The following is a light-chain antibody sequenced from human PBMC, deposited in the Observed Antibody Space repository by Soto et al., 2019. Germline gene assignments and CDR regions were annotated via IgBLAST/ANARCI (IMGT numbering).Light chain of an antibody. CDR1: QSVSSY. J-gene: IGKJ5*01. CDR2: DAS. CDR3: QQSNNWQIT. V-gene: IGKV3-11*01. Sequence: EIVLTQSPATLSLSPVERATLSCMASQSVSSYLSWYQQKPCRAPRLLIYDASNRATLIPARFSGSGSGNDFTPTISRLAADDVAFYCRQQSNNWQITFGQGTRLEIK.